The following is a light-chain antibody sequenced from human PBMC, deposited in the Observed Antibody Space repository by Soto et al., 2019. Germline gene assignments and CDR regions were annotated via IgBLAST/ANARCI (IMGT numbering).Light chain of an antibody. J-gene: IGLJ2*01. CDR2: DVT. Sequence: QSALTQPASVSGSPGQSITISCTGTRNDVGDYNSVSWYQQHPGKAPKLMIFDVTSRPSGVSNRFSGSKSDNTASLTISGLQGEDEADYYCSSYTTGTTLVVFGGGTKLTVL. CDR1: RNDVGDYNS. CDR3: SSYTTGTTLVV. V-gene: IGLV2-14*01.